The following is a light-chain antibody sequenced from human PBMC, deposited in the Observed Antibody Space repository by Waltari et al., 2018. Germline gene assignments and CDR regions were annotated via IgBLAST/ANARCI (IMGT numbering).Light chain of an antibody. Sequence: DIQMTQSPSSLSASVGPRVTITCRASQGISSYLNWYQQKAGKAPQLLIYAASNLQNGVPSRVRGRGSVTDFTLTINSLQLEDFATYYCQQSYTPPSLTFGQGTKVEIK. V-gene: IGKV1-39*01. CDR3: QQSYTPPSLT. CDR1: QGISSY. CDR2: AAS. J-gene: IGKJ1*01.